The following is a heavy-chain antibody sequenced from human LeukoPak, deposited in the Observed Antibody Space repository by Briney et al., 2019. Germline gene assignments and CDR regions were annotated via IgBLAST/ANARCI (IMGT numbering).Heavy chain of an antibody. CDR2: IYYSGST. CDR1: GGSISSSSYY. J-gene: IGHJ4*02. Sequence: SETLSLTCTVSGGSISSSSYYWGWIRQPPGKGLEWIGSIYYSGSTYYNPSLKSRVTISVDTSKNQFSLKLSSVTAADTAVYYCARLIKGTIFGVVTYWGQGTLVTVSS. V-gene: IGHV4-39*07. D-gene: IGHD3-3*01. CDR3: ARLIKGTIFGVVTY.